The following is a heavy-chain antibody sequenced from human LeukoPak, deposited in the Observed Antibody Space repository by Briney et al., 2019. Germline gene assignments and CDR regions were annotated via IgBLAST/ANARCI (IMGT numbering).Heavy chain of an antibody. V-gene: IGHV3-48*04. CDR1: GFTFSDYA. Sequence: GGSLRLSCAASGFTFSDYAMNWVRQAPGKGLEWVSYISSSSGSSSTIYYIDSVMGRFTISRDNAKNSLYLQMNSLRAEDTALYYCASTASADYWGQGTLVTVSS. CDR2: ISSSSGSSSTI. CDR3: ASTASADY. D-gene: IGHD5-18*01. J-gene: IGHJ4*02.